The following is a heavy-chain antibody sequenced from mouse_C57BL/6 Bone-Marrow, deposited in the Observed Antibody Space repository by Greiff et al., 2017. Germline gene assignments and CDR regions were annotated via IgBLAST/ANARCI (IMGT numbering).Heavy chain of an antibody. CDR1: GFSFNTYA. CDR2: IRSKSNNYAT. CDR3: VRRDGYYAMDY. J-gene: IGHJ4*01. D-gene: IGHD2-3*01. Sequence: EVKLMASGGGLVQPKGSLKLSCAASGFSFNTYAMNWVRQAPGKGLEWVARIRSKSNNYATYYADSVKDRFTISRDDSESMLYLQMNNLKTEDTAMYYCVRRDGYYAMDYGGQGTSVTVSS. V-gene: IGHV10-1*01.